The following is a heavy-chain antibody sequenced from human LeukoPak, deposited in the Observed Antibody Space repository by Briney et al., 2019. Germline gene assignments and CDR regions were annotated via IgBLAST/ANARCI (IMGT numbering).Heavy chain of an antibody. CDR2: IYYSGST. CDR3: ARPARSCSGGSCTSDWYFGL. J-gene: IGHJ2*01. CDR1: GGSISSYY. V-gene: IGHV4-59*08. D-gene: IGHD2-15*01. Sequence: SETLSLTCTVSGGSISSYYWSWIRQPPGKGLEWIGYIYYSGSTNYNPSLKSRIGISIDTSKNQFSLNVTSVTAADTAIHYCARPARSCSGGSCTSDWYFGLWGRGTLVTVSS.